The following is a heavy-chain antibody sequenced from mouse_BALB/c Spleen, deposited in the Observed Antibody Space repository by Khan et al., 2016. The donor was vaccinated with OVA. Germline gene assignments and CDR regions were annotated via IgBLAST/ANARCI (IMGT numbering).Heavy chain of an antibody. CDR2: ISTGGHYT. J-gene: IGHJ4*01. D-gene: IGHD2-2*01. V-gene: IGHV5-9-3*01. CDR3: ARSLVDYHAMDY. CDR1: GFTFSSYA. Sequence: EVELVESGGGLVKPGGSLKLSCSASGFTFSSYAMSWVRQTPEKRLECVATISTGGHYTFYPDSVKGRFTISRDNAKNTLYLQRSSRRSEDTARYYCARSLVDYHAMDYWGQGTSVTVSS.